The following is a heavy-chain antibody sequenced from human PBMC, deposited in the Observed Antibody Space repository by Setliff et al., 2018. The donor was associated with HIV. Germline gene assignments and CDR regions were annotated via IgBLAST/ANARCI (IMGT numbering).Heavy chain of an antibody. Sequence: LSLTCDVSGFSISSRYYWGWIRQSPGKGLEWIGNIYHTGSSYYNPSLNDRATMSVDTSKNQFSLKLTSVTASDTAVYYCARAAAGNTGPFDLWGQGSPVTVSS. D-gene: IGHD4-17*01. CDR3: ARAAAGNTGPFDL. CDR2: IYHTGSS. CDR1: GFSISSRYY. V-gene: IGHV4-38-2*01. J-gene: IGHJ4*02.